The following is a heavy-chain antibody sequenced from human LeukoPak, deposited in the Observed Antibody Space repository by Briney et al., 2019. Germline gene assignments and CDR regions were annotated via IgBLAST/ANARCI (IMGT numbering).Heavy chain of an antibody. CDR2: IYSGGST. D-gene: IGHD3-22*01. Sequence: GGSLRLSCAASGFTVSSNYMSWVRQAPGKGLEWVSVIYSGGSTYYADSVKGRFTISRDNSKNTLYLQMNSLRAEDTAVYYCAKDPHYDSSGSYYYYYMDVWGKGTTVTISS. CDR1: GFTVSSNY. V-gene: IGHV3-66*01. J-gene: IGHJ6*03. CDR3: AKDPHYDSSGSYYYYYMDV.